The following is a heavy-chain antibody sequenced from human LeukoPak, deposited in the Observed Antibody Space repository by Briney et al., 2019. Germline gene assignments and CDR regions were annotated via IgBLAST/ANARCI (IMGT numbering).Heavy chain of an antibody. CDR3: ARPMIGLLDAFDI. D-gene: IGHD3-22*01. J-gene: IGHJ3*02. V-gene: IGHV1-2*02. CDR2: INPNSGGT. CDR1: GYTFTGYY. Sequence: GASVQVSCKASGYTFTGYYMHWVRQAPGQGLEWMGWINPNSGGTNYAQKFQGGVTMTRDTSISTAYMELSRLRSDDTAVYYCARPMIGLLDAFDIWGQGTMVTVSS.